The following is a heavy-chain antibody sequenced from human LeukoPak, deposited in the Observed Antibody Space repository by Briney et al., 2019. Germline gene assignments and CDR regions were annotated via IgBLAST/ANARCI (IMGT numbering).Heavy chain of an antibody. Sequence: ASVKVSCKASGYTFTGYYMHWVRQAPGQGLEWMGWINPNSGGTNYARKFQGRVTMTRDTSISTAYMELSRLRSDDTAVYYCARGIVATTTRKFGMDVWGQGTTVTVSS. D-gene: IGHD5-12*01. CDR2: INPNSGGT. CDR1: GYTFTGYY. CDR3: ARGIVATTTRKFGMDV. J-gene: IGHJ6*02. V-gene: IGHV1-2*02.